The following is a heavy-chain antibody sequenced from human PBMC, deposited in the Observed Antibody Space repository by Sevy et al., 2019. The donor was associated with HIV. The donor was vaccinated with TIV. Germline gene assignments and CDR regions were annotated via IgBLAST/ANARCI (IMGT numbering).Heavy chain of an antibody. CDR1: GFTFSSYG. CDR3: ARAFWSGYSPHYYGMDV. D-gene: IGHD3-3*01. J-gene: IGHJ6*02. CDR2: IWYDGSNK. Sequence: GSLRLSCAASGFTFSSYGMHWVRQAPGKGLEWVAVIWYDGSNKYYADSVKGRFTISRDNSKNTLYLQMNSLRAEDTAVYYCARAFWSGYSPHYYGMDVWGQGTTVTVSS. V-gene: IGHV3-33*01.